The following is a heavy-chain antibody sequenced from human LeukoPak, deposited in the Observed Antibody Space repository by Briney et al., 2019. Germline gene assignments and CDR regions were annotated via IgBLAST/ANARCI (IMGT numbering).Heavy chain of an antibody. D-gene: IGHD3-22*01. CDR1: GGSISSSSYY. J-gene: IGHJ4*02. Sequence: PSETLSLTCTVSGGSISSSSYYWGWIRQPPGKGLEWIGSIYYSGSTYYNPSLKSRVTISVDTSKNQFSLKLSSVTAADTAVYYCARRICYYDSSGSNELLDYWGQGTLVTDSS. CDR2: IYYSGST. V-gene: IGHV4-39*01. CDR3: ARRICYYDSSGSNELLDY.